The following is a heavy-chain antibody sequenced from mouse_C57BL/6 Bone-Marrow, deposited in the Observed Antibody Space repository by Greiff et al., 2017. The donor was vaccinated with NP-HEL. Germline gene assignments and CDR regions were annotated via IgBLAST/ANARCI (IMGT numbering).Heavy chain of an antibody. Sequence: VQLQQSGAELARPGASVKLSCKASGYTFTSYGISWVKQRTGQGLEWIGEIYPRSGNTSYNEKFKGKATLTADKSSSTAYMELRSLTSEDSAVYFCARGWLRLDYWGQGTTLTVSS. CDR2: IYPRSGNT. D-gene: IGHD2-2*01. V-gene: IGHV1-81*01. CDR1: GYTFTSYG. CDR3: ARGWLRLDY. J-gene: IGHJ2*01.